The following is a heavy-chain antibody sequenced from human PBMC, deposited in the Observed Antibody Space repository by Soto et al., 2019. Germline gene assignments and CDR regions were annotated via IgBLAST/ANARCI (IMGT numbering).Heavy chain of an antibody. V-gene: IGHV1-69*01. CDR3: ASLWGSSGYFYGGWFHP. CDR2: IIPIFGTA. Sequence: QVQLVQSGAEVKKPGSSVKVSCKASGGTFSSYAISWVRQAPGQGLEWMGGIIPIFGTANYAQKFQGRVTITADESTSTAYMELSSLRSEDTAVYYCASLWGSSGYFYGGWFHPWGQGTLVTVSS. CDR1: GGTFSSYA. J-gene: IGHJ5*02. D-gene: IGHD3-22*01.